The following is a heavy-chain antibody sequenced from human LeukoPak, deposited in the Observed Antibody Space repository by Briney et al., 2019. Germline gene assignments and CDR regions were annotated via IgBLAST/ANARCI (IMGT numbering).Heavy chain of an antibody. CDR2: INPNSGGT. Sequence: GSVKVSCKASGYTFTGYYMHWVRQAPGQGLEWMGWINPNSGGTNYAQKFQGRVTMTRDTSISTAYMELSRLRSDDTAVYYCARRGYYYDSSGYSDAFDIWGQGTMVTVSS. D-gene: IGHD3-22*01. V-gene: IGHV1-2*02. CDR3: ARRGYYYDSSGYSDAFDI. J-gene: IGHJ3*02. CDR1: GYTFTGYY.